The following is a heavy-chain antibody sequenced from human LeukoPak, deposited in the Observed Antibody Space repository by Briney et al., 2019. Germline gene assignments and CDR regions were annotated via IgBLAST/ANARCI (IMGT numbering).Heavy chain of an antibody. J-gene: IGHJ4*02. D-gene: IGHD2-15*01. CDR3: ASTPALRGDFDY. CDR1: GGSISSSSYY. CDR2: IYYSGST. Sequence: SETLSLTCTVYGGSISSSSYYWGWIRQPPGKGLEWIGSIYYSGSTYYNPSLKSRVTISVDTSKNQFSLKLSSVTAADTAVYYCASTPALRGDFDYWGQGTLVTVSS. V-gene: IGHV4-39*07.